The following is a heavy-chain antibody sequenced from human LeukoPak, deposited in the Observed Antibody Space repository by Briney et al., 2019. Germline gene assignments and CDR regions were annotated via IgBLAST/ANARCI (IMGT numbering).Heavy chain of an antibody. CDR3: ARGIPTISNYYYGMDV. Sequence: PGGSLRLSCAASGFTFSSYSMNWVRQAPGKGLEWVSSISSSSSYIYYADSVKGRFTISRDNAKNSLYLQMNSLRAEDTAVYYCARGIPTISNYYYGMDVWGQGTTVTVSS. CDR2: ISSSSSYI. CDR1: GFTFSSYS. J-gene: IGHJ6*02. D-gene: IGHD2-21*01. V-gene: IGHV3-21*01.